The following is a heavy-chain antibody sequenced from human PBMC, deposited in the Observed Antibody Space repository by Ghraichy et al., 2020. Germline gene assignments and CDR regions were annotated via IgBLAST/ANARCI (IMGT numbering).Heavy chain of an antibody. CDR2: INAGNGNT. CDR1: GYTFTSYA. J-gene: IGHJ6*02. V-gene: IGHV1-3*01. CDR3: ARTISSSWYVPYYYYGMDV. Sequence: SVKVSCKASGYTFTSYAMHWVRQAPGQRLEWMGWINAGNGNTKYSQKFQGRVTITRDTSASTAYMELSSLRSEDTAVYYCARTISSSWYVPYYYYGMDVWGQGTTVTVSS. D-gene: IGHD6-13*01.